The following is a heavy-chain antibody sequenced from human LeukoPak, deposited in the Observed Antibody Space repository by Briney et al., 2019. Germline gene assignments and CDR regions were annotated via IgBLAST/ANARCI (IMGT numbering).Heavy chain of an antibody. Sequence: GGSLRLSCAASGFTFSSYAMSWVRQAPGKGLEWVSAISGSGGSTYYADSVKGRFTISRDNSKNTLYLQMNSLRAEDTAVYYCARDGYSSGWYLSNWFDPWGQGTLVTVSS. CDR1: GFTFSSYA. V-gene: IGHV3-23*01. J-gene: IGHJ5*02. CDR3: ARDGYSSGWYLSNWFDP. D-gene: IGHD6-19*01. CDR2: ISGSGGST.